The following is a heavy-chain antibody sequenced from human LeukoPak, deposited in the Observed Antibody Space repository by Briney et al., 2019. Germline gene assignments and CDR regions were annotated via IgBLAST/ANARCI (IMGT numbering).Heavy chain of an antibody. CDR2: IYPGDSDT. CDR3: ARHYQYDRRGYRRLLDY. D-gene: IGHD3-22*01. CDR1: GYSFTSYW. V-gene: IGHV5-51*01. Sequence: EESLKISCKGAGYSFTSYWIGGARQKPGKNREWRGSIYPGDSDTSYSPSFQCQVIISADKSISTAYLQWSRLKASDTAMYYCARHYQYDRRGYRRLLDYWGQGTLVTVSS. J-gene: IGHJ4*02.